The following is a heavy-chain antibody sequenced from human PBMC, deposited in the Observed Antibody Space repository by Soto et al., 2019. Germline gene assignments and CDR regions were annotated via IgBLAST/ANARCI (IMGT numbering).Heavy chain of an antibody. CDR3: ARAVFYQGSYSRGYSWGAVDL. CDR1: GYTFTSSG. J-gene: IGHJ3*01. V-gene: IGHV1-18*01. CDR2: ISANTGSS. D-gene: IGHD3-22*01. Sequence: QVQLVQSGAEVKKPGASVKVACKASGYTFTSSGMSWVRQAPGQGLEWMGWISANTGSSEYAQRFQGRVTMTTNRSTSTATMELRSLSSDDTAVYYCARAVFYQGSYSRGYSWGAVDLGGPGTVFTVSS.